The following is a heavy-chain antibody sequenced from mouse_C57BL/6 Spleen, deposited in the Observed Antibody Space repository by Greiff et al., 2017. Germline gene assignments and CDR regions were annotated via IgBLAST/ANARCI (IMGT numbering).Heavy chain of an antibody. D-gene: IGHD2-3*01. J-gene: IGHJ3*01. Sequence: EVKVEESGGGLVQPGGSMKLSCVASGFTFSNYWMNWVRQSPEKGLEWVAQIRLKSDNYATHYAESVKGRFTISRDDSKSSVYLQMNNLRAEDTGIYYCTGFYDGYYWFAYWGQGTLVTVSA. V-gene: IGHV6-3*01. CDR3: TGFYDGYYWFAY. CDR1: GFTFSNYW. CDR2: IRLKSDNYAT.